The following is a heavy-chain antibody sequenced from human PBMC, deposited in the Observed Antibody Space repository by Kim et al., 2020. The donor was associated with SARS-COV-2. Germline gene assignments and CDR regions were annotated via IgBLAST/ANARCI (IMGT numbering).Heavy chain of an antibody. J-gene: IGHJ3*02. V-gene: IGHV4-59*09. D-gene: IGHD3-22*01. Sequence: PNSRVTISVDTAQNQFSLKMSSWTAADTAVYYCARGGITMIVVEPTAFDIWGQGTMVTVSS. CDR3: ARGGITMIVVEPTAFDI.